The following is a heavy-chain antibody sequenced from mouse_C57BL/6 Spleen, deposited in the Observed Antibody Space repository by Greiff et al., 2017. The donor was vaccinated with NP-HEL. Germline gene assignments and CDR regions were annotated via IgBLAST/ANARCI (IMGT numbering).Heavy chain of an antibody. D-gene: IGHD1-1*02. CDR1: GYAFSSSW. CDR3: AREGDLWNCAMDD. J-gene: IGHJ4*01. V-gene: IGHV1-82*01. Sequence: QVQLKESGPELVKPGASVKISCKASGYAFSSSWMNWVKQRPGKGLEWIGRIYPGDGDTNYNGKFKGKATLTADKSSSTAYMQLSSLTSEDSAVYFGAREGDLWNCAMDDWGQGTSVTVSS. CDR2: IYPGDGDT.